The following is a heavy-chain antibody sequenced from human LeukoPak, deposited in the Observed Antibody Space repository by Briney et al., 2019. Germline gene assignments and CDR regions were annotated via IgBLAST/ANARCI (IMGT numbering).Heavy chain of an antibody. V-gene: IGHV3-30*19. CDR1: GFTFSSYG. CDR3: ARDKFSEGALMD. D-gene: IGHD1-26*01. J-gene: IGHJ4*02. CDR2: ISYDGSNK. Sequence: PGGSLRLSCAASGFTFSSYGMHWVRQAPGKGLEWVAVISYDGSNKYYADSVKGRFTISRDNSKNTLYLQMNSLRAEDTAVYYCARDKFSEGALMDWGQGTLVTVSS.